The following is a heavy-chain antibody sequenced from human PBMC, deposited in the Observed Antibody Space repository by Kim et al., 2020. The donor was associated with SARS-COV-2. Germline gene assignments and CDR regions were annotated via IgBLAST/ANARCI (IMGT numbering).Heavy chain of an antibody. V-gene: IGHV1-18*01. CDR1: GYTFANNG. Sequence: ASVKVSCKASGYTFANNGITWVRQAPGQGLEWMGWISPYNGATSYAQKFQGRVTLTTDTSTTTASMDLRSLTSDDTAMYYCARFASGWYVPPHNYFYYSMDVWGKGTAVTVSS. J-gene: IGHJ6*03. CDR2: ISPYNGAT. CDR3: ARFASGWYVPPHNYFYYSMDV. D-gene: IGHD6-19*01.